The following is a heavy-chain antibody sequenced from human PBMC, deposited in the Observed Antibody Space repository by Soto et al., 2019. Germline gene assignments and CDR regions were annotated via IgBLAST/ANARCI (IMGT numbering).Heavy chain of an antibody. D-gene: IGHD2-2*01. V-gene: IGHV3-7*01. CDR3: ARDRDVVVPAANAFDI. CDR1: GFTFSSYW. Sequence: GGSLRLSCAASGFTFSSYWMSWVRQAPGKGLEWVANIKQDGSEKYYVDSVKGRFTISRDNAKNSLYLQMNSLRAEDTAVYYCARDRDVVVPAANAFDIWGQGTMVTVSS. J-gene: IGHJ3*02. CDR2: IKQDGSEK.